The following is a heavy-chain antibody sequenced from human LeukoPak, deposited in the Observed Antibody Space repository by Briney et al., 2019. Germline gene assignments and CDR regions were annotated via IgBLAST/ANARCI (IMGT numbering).Heavy chain of an antibody. CDR3: ARDKKGIDY. CDR1: GFTVSSNY. CDR2: IYSGGST. Sequence: GGSLRLSCAASGFTVSSNYMSWVRQAPGKGLEWVSVIYSGGSTYYADSVKGRFTISRDNARNSLYLQMNSLRAEDTAVYYCARDKKGIDYWGQGTLVTVSS. J-gene: IGHJ4*02. V-gene: IGHV3-53*01. D-gene: IGHD3-10*01.